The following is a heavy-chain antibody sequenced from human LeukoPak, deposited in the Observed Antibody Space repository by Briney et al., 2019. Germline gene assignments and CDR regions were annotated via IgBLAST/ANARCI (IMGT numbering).Heavy chain of an antibody. CDR2: INPNSGGT. Sequence: ASVKVSCKASGYTFTVYYMHWVRQAPGQGLEWMGWINPNSGGTNYAQKFQGRVTMTRDTSISTAYMELSRLRSDDTAVYYCAREAAGCGSSDCYPPTNWGQGTLVTVSS. CDR1: GYTFTVYY. J-gene: IGHJ4*02. CDR3: AREAAGCGSSDCYPPTN. V-gene: IGHV1-2*02. D-gene: IGHD2-21*02.